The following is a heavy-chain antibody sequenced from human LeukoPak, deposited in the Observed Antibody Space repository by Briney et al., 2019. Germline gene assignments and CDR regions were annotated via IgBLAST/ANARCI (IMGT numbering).Heavy chain of an antibody. Sequence: PGGSLRLSCAASGFTFSSYGMSWVRQAPGEGLEWVSAISGSGGSTYYADSVKGRFTISRDNSKNTLYLQMNSLRAEDTAVYYCAKEGIEQQLVPSEFDYWGQGTLVTVSS. CDR3: AKEGIEQQLVPSEFDY. D-gene: IGHD6-13*01. CDR1: GFTFSSYG. CDR2: ISGSGGST. V-gene: IGHV3-23*01. J-gene: IGHJ4*02.